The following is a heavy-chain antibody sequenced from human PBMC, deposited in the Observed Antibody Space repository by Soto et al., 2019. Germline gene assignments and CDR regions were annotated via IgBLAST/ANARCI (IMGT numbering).Heavy chain of an antibody. V-gene: IGHV4-59*13. CDR3: AVWSALTQYYFDS. D-gene: IGHD3-3*01. J-gene: IGHJ4*01. Sequence: PSETLSLTCAVSGASFSGSYWSWIRQPPGKGLEWIGYVYYSGTTVYNPSLKSRVSISVDTSKKHVSLRLNSVTAAGTAVYYCAVWSALTQYYFDSWGHGTLVTLSS. CDR2: VYYSGTT. CDR1: GASFSGSY.